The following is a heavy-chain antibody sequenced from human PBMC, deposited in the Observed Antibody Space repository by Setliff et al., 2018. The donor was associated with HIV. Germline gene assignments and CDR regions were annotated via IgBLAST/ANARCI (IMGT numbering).Heavy chain of an antibody. Sequence: PSETLSLTCAVSGYSISSSYYWGWIRQPPGKGLEWIGNIYHSGRTYYNPSLKSRVTVSLDTSKNHFSLRLSSVTAADTAVYYCSRSYCGGDCSLVVDTNWFDPWGQGTLVTGLL. CDR1: GYSISSSYY. CDR3: SRSYCGGDCSLVVDTNWFDP. D-gene: IGHD2-21*01. CDR2: IYHSGRT. V-gene: IGHV4-38-2*01. J-gene: IGHJ5*02.